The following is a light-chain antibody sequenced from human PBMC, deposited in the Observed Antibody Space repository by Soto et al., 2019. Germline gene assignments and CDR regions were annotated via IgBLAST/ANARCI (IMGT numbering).Light chain of an antibody. J-gene: IGLJ2*01. CDR2: END. CDR3: STWDDRLSSVL. V-gene: IGLV1-47*01. Sequence: QSVLTQPPSASGTPGQRVTVSCSGSSSTIGSNNVAWYKKLAGSAPKLLIYENDQRPSGVPDRFSGSKSGTSASLAISGLRPEDEATYYCSTWDDRLSSVLFGGGTQLTVL. CDR1: SSTIGSNN.